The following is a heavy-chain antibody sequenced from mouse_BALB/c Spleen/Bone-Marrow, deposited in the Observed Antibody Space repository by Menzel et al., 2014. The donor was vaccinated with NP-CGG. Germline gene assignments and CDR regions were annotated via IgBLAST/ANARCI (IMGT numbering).Heavy chain of an antibody. V-gene: IGHV1S41*01. Sequence: DLVKPGASVKLSCKASGYTFTSYWINWIKQRPGQGLEWIGCIAPGSGSTYYNEMFKGKATLTVDTSSSTAYIQLSSLSSEDSAVYFCSRFPIYYGNYVAMDYWGQGSSVTVSS. J-gene: IGHJ4*01. CDR3: SRFPIYYGNYVAMDY. CDR2: IAPGSGST. CDR1: GYTFTSYW. D-gene: IGHD2-1*01.